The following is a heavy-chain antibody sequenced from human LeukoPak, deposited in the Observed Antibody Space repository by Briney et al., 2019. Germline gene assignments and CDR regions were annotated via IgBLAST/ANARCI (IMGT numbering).Heavy chain of an antibody. D-gene: IGHD3-9*01. CDR1: GGSVSSGSYY. CDR3: ARGVLTGYYEVPYFDY. CDR2: IYYSGST. J-gene: IGHJ4*02. V-gene: IGHV4-61*01. Sequence: SETLSLTCTVSGGSVSSGSYYWSWIRQPPGKGLEWIGYIYYSGSTNYNPSLKSRVTISVDTSKNQFSLKLSSVTAADTAVYYCARGVLTGYYEVPYFDYWGQGTLVTVPS.